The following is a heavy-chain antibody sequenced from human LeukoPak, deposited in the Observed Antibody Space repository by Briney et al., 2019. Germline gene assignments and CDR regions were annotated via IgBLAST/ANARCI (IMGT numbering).Heavy chain of an antibody. V-gene: IGHV4-59*08. D-gene: IGHD3-10*01. CDR1: GGSIRNYY. J-gene: IGHJ5*02. CDR3: ARHARFLNWFDP. Sequence: SETLSLTCTVSGGSIRNYYWSWIRQPPGKGLEWIGYIHYSGSTKYNPSLKSRVTISVDTSKSQFFLKLSSVTAADTAVYYCARHARFLNWFDPWGQGTLVTVSS. CDR2: IHYSGST.